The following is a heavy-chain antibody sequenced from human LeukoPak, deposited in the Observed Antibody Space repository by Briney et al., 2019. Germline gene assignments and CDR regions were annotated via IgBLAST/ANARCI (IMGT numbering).Heavy chain of an antibody. D-gene: IGHD2-2*02. J-gene: IGHJ6*02. Sequence: ASVKVSCKASGYTFTSYDINWVRQATGQGLEWMGWMNPNSGNTGYAQKFQGRVTMTRNTSISTAYMELSSLRSEDTAVYYCARVPGSRYCSSTSCYNYYYYGMDVWGQGTTVTVSS. CDR3: ARVPGSRYCSSTSCYNYYYYGMDV. CDR1: GYTFTSYD. V-gene: IGHV1-8*01. CDR2: MNPNSGNT.